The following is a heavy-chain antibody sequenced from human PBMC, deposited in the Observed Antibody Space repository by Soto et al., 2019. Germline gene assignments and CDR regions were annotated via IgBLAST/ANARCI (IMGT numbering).Heavy chain of an antibody. CDR2: IIPIFSTP. CDR3: ARPIQYYFDTSAQSAWFDP. CDR1: GGTFGSYA. J-gene: IGHJ5*02. D-gene: IGHD3-22*01. Sequence: QVQLVQSGAEVKKPGSSVKVSCKTSGGTFGSYAISWVRQAPGQGLEWMGGIIPIFSTPNYAQKFQGRVTITADESRSTAYMELSSLGSEDKAVYYCARPIQYYFDTSAQSAWFDPWGQGTLVTVSS. V-gene: IGHV1-69*12.